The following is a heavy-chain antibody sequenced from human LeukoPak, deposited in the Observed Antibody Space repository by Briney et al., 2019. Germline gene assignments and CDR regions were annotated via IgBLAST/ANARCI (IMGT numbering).Heavy chain of an antibody. CDR1: GGSISSHY. D-gene: IGHD6-19*01. J-gene: IGHJ4*02. CDR3: ARISSGWYLVGYYFDY. V-gene: IGHV4-59*11. CDR2: IYYSGST. Sequence: PSETLSLTCTVSGGSISSHYWSWIRQPPGKGLEGIGYIYYSGSTKYNPYVKSRVNISVERSKNQFSLKLSSVTAADTAVYYCARISSGWYLVGYYFDYWGQGTLVTVSS.